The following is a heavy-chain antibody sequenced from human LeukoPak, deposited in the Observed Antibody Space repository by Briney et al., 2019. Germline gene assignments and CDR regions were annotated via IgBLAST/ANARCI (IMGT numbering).Heavy chain of an antibody. J-gene: IGHJ4*02. CDR2: INPNSGGT. CDR3: ARRGAARAGVDY. Sequence: ASVKVSCKASGYTFTSYYMHWVRQAPGQGLEWMGWINPNSGGTNYAQKFQGRVTMTRDTSISTAYMELSRLRSDDTAVYYCARRGAARAGVDYWGQGTLVTDSS. CDR1: GYTFTSYY. V-gene: IGHV1-2*02. D-gene: IGHD6-6*01.